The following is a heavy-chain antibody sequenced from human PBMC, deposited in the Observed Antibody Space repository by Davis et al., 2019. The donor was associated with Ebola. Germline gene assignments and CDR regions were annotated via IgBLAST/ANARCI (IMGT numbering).Heavy chain of an antibody. V-gene: IGHV4-34*01. J-gene: IGHJ6*02. D-gene: IGHD3-3*01. CDR1: GGSFSGYY. Sequence: PGGSLRLSCAVYGGSFSGYYWSWIRQPPGKGLEWIGEINHSGSTNYNPSLKSRVTISVDTSKNQFSLKLSSVTAADTAVYYCARGYYDFWSGYYYYYYYGMDVWGQGTTVTVSS. CDR2: INHSGST. CDR3: ARGYYDFWSGYYYYYYYGMDV.